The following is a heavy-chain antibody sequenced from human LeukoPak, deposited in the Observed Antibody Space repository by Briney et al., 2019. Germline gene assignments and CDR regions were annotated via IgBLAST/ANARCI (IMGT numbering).Heavy chain of an antibody. J-gene: IGHJ5*02. CDR1: GYSFTSYW. CDR3: ARHGGSYCTNGVCPTRGSNWYDP. Sequence: GESLKISCKGSGYSFTSYWIGWVRQMPGKGLEWVGIIYPGDPDTRYSPSFQGQVTISADKSISTAYLQWSSLKASDTAMYYCARHGGSYCTNGVCPTRGSNWYDPWGQGTLVTVSS. D-gene: IGHD2-8*01. V-gene: IGHV5-51*01. CDR2: IYPGDPDT.